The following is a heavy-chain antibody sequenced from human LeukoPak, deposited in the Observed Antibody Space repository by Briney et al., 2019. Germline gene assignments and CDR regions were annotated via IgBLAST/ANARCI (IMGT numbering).Heavy chain of an antibody. J-gene: IGHJ6*03. D-gene: IGHD3-16*01. CDR2: IDSNGGST. V-gene: IGHV3-64*01. Sequence: GGSLRLSCAASGFTFRSYAMYWVRQAPGKGLEYVSAIDSNGGSTYYAQSVKGRFTISRDNSKNTLYLQMGSLRAEDMAVYYCARDGGFYYCYYYMDVWGKGTTVTVSS. CDR3: ARDGGFYYCYYYMDV. CDR1: GFTFRSYA.